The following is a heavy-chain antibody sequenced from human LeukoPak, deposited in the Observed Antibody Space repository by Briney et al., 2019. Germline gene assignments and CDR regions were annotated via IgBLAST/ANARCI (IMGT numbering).Heavy chain of an antibody. Sequence: ASVKVSCKASGYSFTNYYVHWVRQAPGQGLEWMGVINPSGGATNYAQKFQGRVTITADKSTSTAYMELSSLRSEDTAVYYCARDPCSSTSCYSVDYYYYGMDVWGQGTTVTVSS. CDR3: ARDPCSSTSCYSVDYYYYGMDV. CDR2: INPSGGAT. V-gene: IGHV1-46*01. J-gene: IGHJ6*02. D-gene: IGHD2-2*02. CDR1: GYSFTNYY.